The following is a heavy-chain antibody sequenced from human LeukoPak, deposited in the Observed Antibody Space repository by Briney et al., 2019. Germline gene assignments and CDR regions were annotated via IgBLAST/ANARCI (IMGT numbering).Heavy chain of an antibody. J-gene: IGHJ5*02. V-gene: IGHV5-51*01. D-gene: IGHD5-18*01. CDR1: GYSFTNYW. Sequence: GESLKISCKGSGYSFTNYWIGWVRQMPGKGPEWMGIIYPGDSDTRYSPSFQGQVTISADKSISTACLQWSSLKASDTAMYYCARHLRLWQNWFDPRGQGTLVTVSS. CDR2: IYPGDSDT. CDR3: ARHLRLWQNWFDP.